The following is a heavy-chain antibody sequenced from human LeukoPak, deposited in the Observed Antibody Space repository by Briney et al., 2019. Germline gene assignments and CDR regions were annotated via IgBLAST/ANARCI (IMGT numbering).Heavy chain of an antibody. CDR1: GGSISGFH. CDR2: IYYSGST. Sequence: SETLSLTCTASGGSISGFHWSWIRQPPRKGLEWIGYIYYSGSTNYNPSLKSRVTISVDTSKNQFSLKLSSVTAADTAVYYCTRAYGSGSFLTYWGQGIPVTVSS. CDR3: TRAYGSGSFLTY. D-gene: IGHD3-10*01. J-gene: IGHJ4*02. V-gene: IGHV4-59*01.